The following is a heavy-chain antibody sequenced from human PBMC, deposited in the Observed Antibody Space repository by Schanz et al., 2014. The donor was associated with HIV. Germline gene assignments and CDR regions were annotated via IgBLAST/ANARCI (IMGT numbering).Heavy chain of an antibody. CDR3: AREKTTLNWFDP. Sequence: QVQLVQSGAEVKKPGASVKLSCKASGYTFTSYYVHWVRQAPGQGLEWMGSINPISDYTSYAQKFQGGVTMTTDTSTSTVYMELTSLTSDDTAMYYCAREKTTLNWFDPWGQGTLVTVSS. CDR2: INPISDYT. J-gene: IGHJ5*02. D-gene: IGHD4-4*01. CDR1: GYTFTSYY. V-gene: IGHV1-46*01.